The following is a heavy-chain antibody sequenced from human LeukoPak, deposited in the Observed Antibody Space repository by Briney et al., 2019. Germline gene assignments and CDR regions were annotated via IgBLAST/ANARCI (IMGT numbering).Heavy chain of an antibody. CDR3: ATVIRSYDFWSGYYPKAFDI. Sequence: GGSLRLSCAASGLTFSSYGMHWVRQAPGKGLEWVAVISYDGTNKYYADSVKGRFTVSRDNSKNTLYLQMNSLRAEDTAVYYCATVIRSYDFWSGYYPKAFDIWGQGTMVTVSS. V-gene: IGHV3-30*03. CDR1: GLTFSSYG. CDR2: ISYDGTNK. J-gene: IGHJ3*02. D-gene: IGHD3-3*01.